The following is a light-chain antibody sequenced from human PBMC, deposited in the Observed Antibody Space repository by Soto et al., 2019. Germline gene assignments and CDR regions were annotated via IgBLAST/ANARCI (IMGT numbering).Light chain of an antibody. CDR3: QQRSDWPCT. CDR2: EAS. CDR1: QSVSSY. J-gene: IGKJ1*01. V-gene: IGKV3-11*01. Sequence: EIVLTQSPATLSLSPGERATLSCRASQSVSSYLAWYQQKPGQAPRLLMYEASTRATGIPARFSGGGSGTDFILTISSRDPEEVAFYYCQQRSDWPCTFGQGTKVDIK.